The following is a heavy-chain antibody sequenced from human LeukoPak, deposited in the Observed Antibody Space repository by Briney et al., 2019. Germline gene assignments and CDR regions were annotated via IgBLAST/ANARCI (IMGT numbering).Heavy chain of an antibody. D-gene: IGHD5-12*01. CDR3: AKGLRYGAYGDY. CDR1: GFTFSSYA. CDR2: ISGSGGST. J-gene: IGHJ4*02. V-gene: IGHV3-23*01. Sequence: SGGSLRLSCAASGFTFSSYAMSWVRQAPGKGLEWVSAISGSGGSTYYADSVKGRFTISRDNSKNTLYLQMNSLRADDTAVYYCAKGLRYGAYGDYWGQGTLVTVSS.